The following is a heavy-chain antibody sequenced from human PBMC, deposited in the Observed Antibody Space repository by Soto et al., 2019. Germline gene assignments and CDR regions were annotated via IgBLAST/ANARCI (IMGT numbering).Heavy chain of an antibody. D-gene: IGHD1-26*01. CDR1: GFTFSSYA. V-gene: IGHV3-30-3*01. Sequence: HPGGSLRLSCAASGFTFSSYAMHWVRQAPGKGLEWVAVISYDGSNKYYADSVKGRFTISRDNAKNSVYLQMNSLRDEDTAVYYCARDKKWAFDYWGQGALVTVSS. CDR3: ARDKKWAFDY. J-gene: IGHJ4*02. CDR2: ISYDGSNK.